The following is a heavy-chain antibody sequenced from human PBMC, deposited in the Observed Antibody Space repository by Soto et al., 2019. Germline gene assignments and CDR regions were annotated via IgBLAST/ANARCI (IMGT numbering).Heavy chain of an antibody. Sequence: LSLTCAVYGGSFSGYYWSWIRQPPGKGLEWIGEINHSGSTNYNPSLKSRVTISVDTSKNQFSLKLSSVTAADTAVYYCARRRRITIFGVVIIPVWFDPWGQGTLFTVSS. D-gene: IGHD3-3*01. CDR3: ARRRRITIFGVVIIPVWFDP. CDR2: INHSGST. CDR1: GGSFSGYY. J-gene: IGHJ5*02. V-gene: IGHV4-34*01.